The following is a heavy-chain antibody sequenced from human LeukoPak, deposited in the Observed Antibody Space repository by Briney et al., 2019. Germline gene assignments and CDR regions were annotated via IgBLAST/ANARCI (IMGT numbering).Heavy chain of an antibody. Sequence: PGGSLRLSCTASGFTFNTYSMNWVRKAPGKGLEWVSSISSSSSYIYYADSVKGRFTISRDNSKNTPYLQMNSQRADDTAVYYCAKGGLVHRFDPWGQGTMVTVSS. V-gene: IGHV3-21*04. CDR1: GFTFNTYS. J-gene: IGHJ5*02. CDR2: ISSSSSYI. CDR3: AKGGLVHRFDP.